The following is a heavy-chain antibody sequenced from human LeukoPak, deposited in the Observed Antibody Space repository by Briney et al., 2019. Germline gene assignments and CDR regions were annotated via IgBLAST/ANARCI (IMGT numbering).Heavy chain of an antibody. D-gene: IGHD6-13*01. J-gene: IGHJ1*01. Sequence: GGSLRLSCEASGFTFSSYAMSWVRQAPGKGLEWVSTISGSGGSTYYADSVKGRFTISRDNSKNTLYLQMNSLRAEDTAVYFCAKLSSSWYGHFQHWGQGTLVTVSS. CDR2: ISGSGGST. CDR3: AKLSSSWYGHFQH. V-gene: IGHV3-23*01. CDR1: GFTFSSYA.